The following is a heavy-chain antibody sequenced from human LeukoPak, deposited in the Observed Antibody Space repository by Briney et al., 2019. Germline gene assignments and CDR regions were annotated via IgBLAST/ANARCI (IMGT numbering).Heavy chain of an antibody. CDR3: AKDKFSRQISGWYNLDY. CDR2: ISGDGGST. Sequence: GGSLSLSCAASGFTFGDYAMNWVRQAPGKGLEWVSLISGDGGSTYYTDSVKGRFTISRDNSKRSLYLQMNSLRTEDTALYYCAKDKFSRQISGWYNLDYWGQGTLVTVSS. CDR1: GFTFGDYA. D-gene: IGHD6-19*01. V-gene: IGHV3-43*02. J-gene: IGHJ4*02.